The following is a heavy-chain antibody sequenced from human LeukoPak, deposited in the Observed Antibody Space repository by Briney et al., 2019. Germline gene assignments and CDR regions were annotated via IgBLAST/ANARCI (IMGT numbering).Heavy chain of an antibody. CDR1: GFTFSSYA. CDR2: IVTSGGST. J-gene: IGHJ4*02. Sequence: GGSLRLSCAVSGFTFSSYATSWVRQAPAKGLEWVSGIVTSGGSTYYADSVKGRFTISRDNSKNSLYLQMNSLRADDTALYYCAKRSSGRSGFDYWGQGTLVTVSS. V-gene: IGHV3-23*01. CDR3: AKRSSGRSGFDY. D-gene: IGHD3-10*01.